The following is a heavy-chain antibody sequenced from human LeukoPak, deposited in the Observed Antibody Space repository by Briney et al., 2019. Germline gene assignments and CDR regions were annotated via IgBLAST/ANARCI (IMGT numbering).Heavy chain of an antibody. V-gene: IGHV3-23*01. D-gene: IGHD3-22*01. CDR3: AKDHEYYYDSSGCYYPYYFDY. CDR2: ISGSGGST. Sequence: GGSLRLSCAASGFTFSSYAMSWVRQAPGKGLEWVSAISGSGGSTYYADSVKGRFTISRDNSKNTLYLQMNSLRAEDTAVYYCAKDHEYYYDSSGCYYPYYFDYWGQGTLVTVSS. CDR1: GFTFSSYA. J-gene: IGHJ4*02.